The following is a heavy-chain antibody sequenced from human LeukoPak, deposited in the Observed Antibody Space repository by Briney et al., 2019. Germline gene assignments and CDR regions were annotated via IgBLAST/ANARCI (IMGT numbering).Heavy chain of an antibody. V-gene: IGHV4-34*01. D-gene: IGHD6-19*01. CDR1: GGSFSGYY. J-gene: IGHJ5*02. CDR3: ARGPRYLIAVRRPNWFDP. Sequence: SETLSLTCAVYGGSFSGYYWSWIRQPPGKGLEWNGEMNHSGSTNYNPSLKSRVTISVDTSKNQFSLKLSSVTAADTAVYYCARGPRYLIAVRRPNWFDPWGQGTLVTVSS. CDR2: MNHSGST.